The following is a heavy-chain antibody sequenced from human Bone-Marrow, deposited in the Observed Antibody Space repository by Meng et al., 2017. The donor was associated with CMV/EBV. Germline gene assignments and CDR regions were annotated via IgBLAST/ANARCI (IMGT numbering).Heavy chain of an antibody. D-gene: IGHD5-18*01. CDR2: IVVGSGNT. Sequence: SVKVSCKASGFTFTSSAVQWVRQARGQRLEWIGWIVVGSGNTNYAQKFQERVTITRDMSTSTAYMEPSSLRSEDTAVYYCAAEHVDTAMVLSFWGQGTRVTVYS. V-gene: IGHV1-58*01. CDR3: AAEHVDTAMVLSF. J-gene: IGHJ4*02. CDR1: GFTFTSSA.